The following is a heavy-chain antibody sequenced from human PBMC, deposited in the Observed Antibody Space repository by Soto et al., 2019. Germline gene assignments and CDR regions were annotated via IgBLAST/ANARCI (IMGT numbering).Heavy chain of an antibody. V-gene: IGHV3-11*01. D-gene: IGHD5-18*01. CDR3: ASGALYSYGYPFDY. CDR1: GFTFSDYY. Sequence: GGSLRLSCAASGFTFSDYYMSWIRQAPGKGLEWVSYISSSGSTIYYADSVKGRFTISRDNAKNSLYLQMNSLRAEDTVVYYCASGALYSYGYPFDYWGQGTLVTVSS. J-gene: IGHJ4*02. CDR2: ISSSGSTI.